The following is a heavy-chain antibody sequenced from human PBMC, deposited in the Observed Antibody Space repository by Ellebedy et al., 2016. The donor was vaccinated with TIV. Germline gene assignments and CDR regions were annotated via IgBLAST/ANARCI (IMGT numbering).Heavy chain of an antibody. Sequence: GESLKISCAVSGFTVSSNYMSWVRQAPGKGLEWVSIIYSGGSTYYADSVKGRFTISRDNSRNTVYLQMNRVRAEDTAVYYCARVDLGLAFDYWGRGTLVTVSS. D-gene: IGHD3/OR15-3a*01. J-gene: IGHJ4*02. CDR3: ARVDLGLAFDY. CDR1: GFTVSSNY. CDR2: IYSGGST. V-gene: IGHV3-53*01.